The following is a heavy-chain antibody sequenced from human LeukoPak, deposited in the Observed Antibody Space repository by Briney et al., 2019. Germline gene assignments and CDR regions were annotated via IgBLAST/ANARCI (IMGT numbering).Heavy chain of an antibody. CDR1: GGSISRGGDD. J-gene: IGHJ4*02. V-gene: IGHV4-31*03. CDR2: IYYSGST. CDR3: ARSDQDIHALLDY. Sequence: PSQTLSLTCTLSGGSISRGGDDWSWIRQHPGKGLEWIGYIYYSGSTYYNPSLKSRVTISVDTSKNQFSLKLSSVTAADTAVYYCARSDQDIHALLDYWGQGTLVTVSS. D-gene: IGHD2-15*01.